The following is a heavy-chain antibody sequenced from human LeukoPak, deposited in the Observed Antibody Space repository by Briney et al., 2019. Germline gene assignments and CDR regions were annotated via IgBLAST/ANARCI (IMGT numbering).Heavy chain of an antibody. Sequence: SETLSLTCTVSGGSISSYYWSWIRQPPGKGLEWIGYIYYSGSTNYNPSLKSRVTISVDTSKNQFSLKLSSVTAADTAVYYCARSHCGGDCDFFDYWGQGTLVTVSS. V-gene: IGHV4-59*01. J-gene: IGHJ4*02. CDR3: ARSHCGGDCDFFDY. D-gene: IGHD2-21*02. CDR1: GGSISSYY. CDR2: IYYSGST.